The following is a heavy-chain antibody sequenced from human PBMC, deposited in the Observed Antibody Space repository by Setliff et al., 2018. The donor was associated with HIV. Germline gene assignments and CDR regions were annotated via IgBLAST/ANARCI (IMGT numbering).Heavy chain of an antibody. J-gene: IGHJ4*02. D-gene: IGHD6-13*01. CDR2: ILFDGTYK. CDR3: ANNLYSSIWSPLDY. CDR1: GFTFSTYG. Sequence: HPGGSLRLSCAASGFTFSTYGMHWVRQAPGKGLEWVASILFDGTYKWYGDSVKGRFTISRDNSKNTLYLQMNSLRTEDTAMYYCANNLYSSIWSPLDYWGQGTLVTVSS. V-gene: IGHV3-30*02.